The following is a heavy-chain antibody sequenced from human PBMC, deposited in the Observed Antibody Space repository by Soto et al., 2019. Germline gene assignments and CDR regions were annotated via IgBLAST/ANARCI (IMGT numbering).Heavy chain of an antibody. D-gene: IGHD3-16*01. Sequence: GGSLRLSCAASGFSFSKYAIHWVRQAPGKGLEWVAVISYDGSDKYYADYVRGRFTLSRDNSKNTVYMQMDRLRPEDAAVYYCAKDEDFGPFDYWGQGTLVTVSS. J-gene: IGHJ4*02. CDR3: AKDEDFGPFDY. CDR2: ISYDGSDK. CDR1: GFSFSKYA. V-gene: IGHV3-30*18.